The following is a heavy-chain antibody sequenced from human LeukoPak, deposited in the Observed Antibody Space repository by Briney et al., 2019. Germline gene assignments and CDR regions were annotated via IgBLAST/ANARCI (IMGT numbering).Heavy chain of an antibody. CDR3: AKSSYSRYFDWLFDY. D-gene: IGHD3-9*01. CDR2: ISASSNFI. CDR1: GFTFSTHS. J-gene: IGHJ4*02. Sequence: GGSLRLSCAASGFTFSTHSMYWVRQAPGKGLEWVSSISASSNFIHYAESVRGRFTISRDNAKNSLYLQMTSLRAEDTALYYCAKSSYSRYFDWLFDYWGQGTLVTVSS. V-gene: IGHV3-21*04.